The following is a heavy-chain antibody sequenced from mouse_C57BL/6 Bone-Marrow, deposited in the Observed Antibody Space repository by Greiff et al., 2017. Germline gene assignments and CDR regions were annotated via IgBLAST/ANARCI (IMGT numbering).Heavy chain of an antibody. Sequence: EVQLQQSGAELVRPGASVKLSCTASGFNIKDDYMHWVKQRPEQGLEWIGWIDPENGDTEYASKFQGKATITADTSSNTAYLQLSSLTSEDTAVYYCTSMRFDYWGQGTTLTVSS. J-gene: IGHJ2*01. CDR1: GFNIKDDY. V-gene: IGHV14-4*01. D-gene: IGHD2-10*02. CDR3: TSMRFDY. CDR2: IDPENGDT.